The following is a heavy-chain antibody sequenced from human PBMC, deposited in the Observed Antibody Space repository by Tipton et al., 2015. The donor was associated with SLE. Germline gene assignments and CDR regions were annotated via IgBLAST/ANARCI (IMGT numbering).Heavy chain of an antibody. CDR2: IYYSGST. Sequence: TLSLTCTVSGGSISSYYWSWIRQPPGKGLEWIGYIYYSGSTNYNPSLKSRVTISVDTSKNQFSLKLSSVTAADTAAYYCARAGYYGSGSHYYYYYMDVWGKGTTVTVSS. J-gene: IGHJ6*03. CDR3: ARAGYYGSGSHYYYYYMDV. V-gene: IGHV4-59*01. D-gene: IGHD3-10*01. CDR1: GGSISSYY.